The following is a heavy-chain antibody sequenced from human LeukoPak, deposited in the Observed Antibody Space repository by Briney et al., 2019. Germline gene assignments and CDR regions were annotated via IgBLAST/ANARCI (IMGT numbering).Heavy chain of an antibody. J-gene: IGHJ5*02. CDR1: GFTFSSYG. CDR2: ISYDGSNK. Sequence: PGRSLRLSCAASGFTFSSYGMHWVRQAPGKGLEWVAVISYDGSNKYYADSVKGRFTISRDNSKNTLYLQMNSLRAEDTAVYYCAKVYYDSSGHPNWFDPWGQGTLVTVSS. V-gene: IGHV3-30*18. CDR3: AKVYYDSSGHPNWFDP. D-gene: IGHD3-22*01.